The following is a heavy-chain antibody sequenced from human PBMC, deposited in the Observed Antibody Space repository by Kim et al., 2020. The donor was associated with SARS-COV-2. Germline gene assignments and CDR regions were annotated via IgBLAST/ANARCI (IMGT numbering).Heavy chain of an antibody. CDR1: GFTFSSYG. Sequence: GGSLRLSCAASGFTFSSYGMHWVRQAPGKGLEWVAVISYDGSNKYYADSVKGRFTISRDNSKNTLYLQMNSLRAEDTAVYYCAKAGVATEIDYWGQGTL. D-gene: IGHD5-12*01. CDR3: AKAGVATEIDY. J-gene: IGHJ4*02. CDR2: ISYDGSNK. V-gene: IGHV3-30*18.